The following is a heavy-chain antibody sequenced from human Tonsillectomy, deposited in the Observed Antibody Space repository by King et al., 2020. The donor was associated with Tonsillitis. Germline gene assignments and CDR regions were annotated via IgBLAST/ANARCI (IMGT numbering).Heavy chain of an antibody. Sequence: VQLVQSGGGLAKPGGSLRLSCAASGFTFRSYSMNWVRQAPGKGLEWVSSISNSGSYKYYADSVKGRFTISRDNAKNSLNLQMNSLRAEDTAVYYCARGKDWNDNWGQGTLVTVSS. D-gene: IGHD1-1*01. J-gene: IGHJ4*02. CDR3: ARGKDWNDN. CDR1: GFTFRSYS. V-gene: IGHV3-21*01. CDR2: ISNSGSYK.